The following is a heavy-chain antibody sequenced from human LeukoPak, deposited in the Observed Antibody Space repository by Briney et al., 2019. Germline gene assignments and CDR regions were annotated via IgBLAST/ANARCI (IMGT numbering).Heavy chain of an antibody. V-gene: IGHV4-39*07. J-gene: IGHJ5*02. D-gene: IGHD2-15*01. CDR2: TYYTGST. CDR3: ARDNCSGGSCYPNWFDP. CDR1: GGSISSRSYY. Sequence: SETLSLTCSVSGGSISSRSYYWGWVRQPPGKGLEWIGSTYYTGSTYYNPSLRSRVTISVDTSKNQFSLKLSSVTAADTAVYYCARDNCSGGSCYPNWFDPWGQGTLVTVSS.